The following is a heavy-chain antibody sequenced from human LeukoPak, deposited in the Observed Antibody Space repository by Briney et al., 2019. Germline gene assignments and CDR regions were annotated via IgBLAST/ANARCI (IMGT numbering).Heavy chain of an antibody. Sequence: GGSLRLSCAASGFTFSIYAMSWVRQAPGKGLEWVSVISGSGGSTYYADSMKGRFTISRDNSKNTLYLQMNSLRAEDTAVYYCANTLSSWFGELSYFFDHWGQGTLVTVSS. V-gene: IGHV3-23*01. J-gene: IGHJ4*02. D-gene: IGHD3-10*01. CDR3: ANTLSSWFGELSYFFDH. CDR1: GFTFSIYA. CDR2: ISGSGGST.